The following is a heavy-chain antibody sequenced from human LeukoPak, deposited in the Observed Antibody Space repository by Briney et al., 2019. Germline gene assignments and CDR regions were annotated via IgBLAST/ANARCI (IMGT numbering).Heavy chain of an antibody. CDR1: GFTFSSYA. CDR3: AKKTITMIVVVITAYFDY. CDR2: ISGSGGST. V-gene: IGHV3-23*01. D-gene: IGHD3-22*01. J-gene: IGHJ4*02. Sequence: GGSLRLSCAASGFTFSSYATSWVRQAPGKGLEWVSAISGSGGSTYYADSVKGRFTISRDNSKNTLYLQMNSLRAEDTAVYYCAKKTITMIVVVITAYFDYWGQGTLVTVSS.